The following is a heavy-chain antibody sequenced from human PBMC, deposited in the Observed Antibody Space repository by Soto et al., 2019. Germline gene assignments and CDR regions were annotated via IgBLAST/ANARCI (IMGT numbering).Heavy chain of an antibody. V-gene: IGHV1-69*06. CDR3: ARGVYGSGNYYTGPSAFDN. D-gene: IGHD3-10*01. CDR1: GGTLSDHG. Sequence: QVQLEQSGAEVKKPGSSVKVSCKASGGTLSDHGVAWLRQAPGQGLEWMGGTIPVFNTAKYAQKFQGRVTVTADKFTNIAYMELSSLRSEDTAFYFCARGVYGSGNYYTGPSAFDNWGLGTMVIVSS. CDR2: TIPVFNTA. J-gene: IGHJ3*02.